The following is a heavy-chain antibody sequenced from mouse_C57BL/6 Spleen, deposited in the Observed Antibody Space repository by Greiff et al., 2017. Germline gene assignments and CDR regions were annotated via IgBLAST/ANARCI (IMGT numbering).Heavy chain of an antibody. CDR2: INPYNGDT. J-gene: IGHJ4*01. V-gene: IGHV1-20*01. D-gene: IGHD1-1*01. Sequence: EVQLLQSGPELVKPGDSVKISCKASGYSFTGYFMNWVMQSHGKSLEWIGRINPYNGDTFYNQKFKGKATLTADKSSSTAIMELRILTSGYSAFYYCSSSFTTVVATYYSMDYWGQGTSVTVSS. CDR3: SSSFTTVVATYYSMDY. CDR1: GYSFTGYF.